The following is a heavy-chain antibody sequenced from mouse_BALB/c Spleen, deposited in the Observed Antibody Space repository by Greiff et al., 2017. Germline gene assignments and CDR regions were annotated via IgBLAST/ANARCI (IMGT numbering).Heavy chain of an antibody. CDR2: IDPANGNT. J-gene: IGHJ4*01. V-gene: IGHV14-3*02. CDR3: GRGEPRRDMDD. D-gene: IGHD3-1*01. CDR1: GFTFTDTY. Sequence: VQLQQSGAELVQPGASVKLSCTASGFTFTDTYMHWVKQRPEQGLEWIGRIDPANGNTTYDPNFQGKAPITADTSSNTAYLQLSSLTSEDTAVYYGGRGEPRRDMDDWGQGTTVT.